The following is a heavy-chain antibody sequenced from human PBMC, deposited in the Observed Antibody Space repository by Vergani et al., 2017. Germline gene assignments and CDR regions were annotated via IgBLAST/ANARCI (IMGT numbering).Heavy chain of an antibody. CDR1: GGSFTSYH. Sequence: QVQLQQWVGALLKPSETLSLTCVVNGGSFTSYHWTWIRQSPREGLEWGGDIDHTGRPAYNPSLKSRLTMSVDKSRTRFSLTLNSVTATDTAIYFCARVNTETNGHLYYYYYMDVWGQGTAVTVS. CDR2: IDHTGRP. D-gene: IGHD4-11*01. V-gene: IGHV4-34*01. CDR3: ARVNTETNGHLYYYYYMDV. J-gene: IGHJ6*03.